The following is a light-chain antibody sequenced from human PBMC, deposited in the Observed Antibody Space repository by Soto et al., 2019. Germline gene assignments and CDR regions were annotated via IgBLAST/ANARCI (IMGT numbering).Light chain of an antibody. V-gene: IGLV1-51*02. CDR3: GTWDGSLSAGV. CDR2: ASN. CDR1: SSNIGSNY. J-gene: IGLJ2*01. Sequence: QSVLTQPPSVSAAPGQKVTISCSGSSSNIGSNYVSWYQQLPGTAPKLLIYASNKRPSGIPDRFSGSTSGTSATLGITGLPAGDEADYYCGTWDGSLSAGVFGGGTKVTVL.